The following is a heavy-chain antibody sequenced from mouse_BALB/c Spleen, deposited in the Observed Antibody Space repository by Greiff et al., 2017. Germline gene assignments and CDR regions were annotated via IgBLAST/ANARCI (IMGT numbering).Heavy chain of an antibody. CDR2: IWGDGST. D-gene: IGHD2-14*01. CDR3: ARGDYRYPYWYFDV. Sequence: VHLVESGPGLVAPSQSLSITCTVSGFSLTGYGVNWVRQPPGKGLEWLGMIWGDGSTDYNSALKSRLSISKDNSKSQVFLKMNSLQTDDTARYYCARGDYRYPYWYFDVWGAGTTVTVSS. CDR1: GFSLTGYG. V-gene: IGHV2-6-7*01. J-gene: IGHJ1*01.